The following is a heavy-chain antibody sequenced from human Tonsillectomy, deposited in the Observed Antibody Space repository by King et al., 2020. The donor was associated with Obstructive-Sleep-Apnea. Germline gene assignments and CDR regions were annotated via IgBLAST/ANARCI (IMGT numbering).Heavy chain of an antibody. V-gene: IGHV3-48*04. CDR3: ARSKTTVVTGNFDY. J-gene: IGHJ4*02. CDR1: GFTFSSYS. Sequence: LQLVQSGGGLVQPGGSLRLSCAASGFTFSSYSMNWVRQAPGKGLEWVSYISSSSSTIYYEDSVKGRFTISRDNAKNSLYLQMNSLRAEDTAVYYCARSKTTVVTGNFDYWGQGTLVTVSS. D-gene: IGHD4-23*01. CDR2: ISSSSSTI.